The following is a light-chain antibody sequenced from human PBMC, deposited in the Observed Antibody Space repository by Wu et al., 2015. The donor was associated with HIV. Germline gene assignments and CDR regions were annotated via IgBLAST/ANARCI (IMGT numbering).Light chain of an antibody. V-gene: IGKV3-15*01. J-gene: IGKJ1*01. CDR2: DAS. CDR3: HHYNNWPPSGT. CDR1: QSINDN. Sequence: EIEMTQSPATLSVSPGEGATLSCRPSQSINDNLAWYQQKPGQAPRLLIYDASTRAIGVPARFSGSGSGTEFTLTISTMQSEDFAVYYCHHYNNWPPSGTFGQGTTVGNQT.